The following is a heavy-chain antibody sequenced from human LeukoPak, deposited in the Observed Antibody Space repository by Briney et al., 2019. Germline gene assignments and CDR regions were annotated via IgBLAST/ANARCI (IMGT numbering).Heavy chain of an antibody. Sequence: GGSLRLSCAASGFTFNNFAMSWVRQAPGKGLEWVSGISGSGDSTYYADSVKGRFTISRDNSKNTLYLQMNSLRAEDTAIYYCAGSYSSPSDYWGQGTLVTVSS. CDR2: ISGSGDST. CDR3: AGSYSSPSDY. CDR1: GFTFNNFA. J-gene: IGHJ4*02. D-gene: IGHD6-6*01. V-gene: IGHV3-23*01.